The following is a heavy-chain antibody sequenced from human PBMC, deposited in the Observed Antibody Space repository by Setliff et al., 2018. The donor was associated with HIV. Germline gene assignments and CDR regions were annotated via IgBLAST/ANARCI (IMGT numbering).Heavy chain of an antibody. CDR1: GGSFSAYY. CDR3: ARESTGGSRNFDY. CDR2: ISHGGST. V-gene: IGHV4-34*01. Sequence: PSETLSLTCAVYGGSFSAYYWTWIRQPPGKGLEWIGEISHGGSTSYNPSLKSRVTISLDTSKNQFSLKLSSVTAADTAVYYCARESTGGSRNFDYWGQGTLVTVSS. J-gene: IGHJ4*02. D-gene: IGHD5-12*01.